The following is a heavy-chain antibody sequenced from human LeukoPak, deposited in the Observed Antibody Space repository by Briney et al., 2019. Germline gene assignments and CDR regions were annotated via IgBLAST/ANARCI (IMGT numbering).Heavy chain of an antibody. CDR1: GFTLSSYE. D-gene: IGHD1-7*01. CDR3: ARGKLELRGYYFDY. V-gene: IGHV3-48*03. J-gene: IGHJ4*02. Sequence: GGSLRLSCAASGFTLSSYEMQWVGQAPGKLLPSVSSISSSGSTIYYADSVKGRFTISRDNAKNSLYLQMNSLRAEDTAVYYCARGKLELRGYYFDYWGQGTLVTVSS. CDR2: ISSSGSTI.